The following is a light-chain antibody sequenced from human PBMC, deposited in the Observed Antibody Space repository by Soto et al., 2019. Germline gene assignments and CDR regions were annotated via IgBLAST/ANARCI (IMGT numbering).Light chain of an antibody. V-gene: IGKV1-13*02. CDR2: DAS. Sequence: AIQLTQSPSSLSASVGDRVTITCRASQDINNALAWYQQKPGKAPSLLIYDASSLESGVPSRFSGSGSGTDFTLTISCLQPEDFATYYCQQFNSDLFTFGPGTKVDVQ. CDR3: QQFNSDLFT. CDR1: QDINNA. J-gene: IGKJ3*01.